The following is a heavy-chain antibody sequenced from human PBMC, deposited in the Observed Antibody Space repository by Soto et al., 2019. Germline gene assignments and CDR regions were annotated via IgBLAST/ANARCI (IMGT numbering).Heavy chain of an antibody. CDR2: IYWDDDK. D-gene: IGHD3-16*01. CDR1: GFSLTTRGVG. V-gene: IGHV2-5*02. Sequence: QITLKESGPTLVKPTQTLTLTCTFSGFSLTTRGVGVGWIRQPPGKALECLALIYWDDDKRYRPSLQSRLSSTEETTKNQVVPTMTNVDPVDTATYYCAHIPNYYQYDWFDPWGQGTLVSVSS. CDR3: AHIPNYYQYDWFDP. J-gene: IGHJ5*02.